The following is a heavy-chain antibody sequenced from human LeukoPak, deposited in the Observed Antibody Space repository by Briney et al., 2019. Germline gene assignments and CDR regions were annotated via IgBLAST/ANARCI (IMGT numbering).Heavy chain of an antibody. Sequence: VQPGGSLRLSCSASGFTFSRYAMHWVRQAPGKGLEYVSGISSNGGSTYYADSVKGRFTISRDNSKNTLYLQMSSLRAEETAVYYCVKSGSYYNEPYYFDYWGQGTLVTVSS. J-gene: IGHJ4*02. CDR2: ISSNGGST. CDR3: VKSGSYYNEPYYFDY. V-gene: IGHV3-64D*06. CDR1: GFTFSRYA. D-gene: IGHD3-10*01.